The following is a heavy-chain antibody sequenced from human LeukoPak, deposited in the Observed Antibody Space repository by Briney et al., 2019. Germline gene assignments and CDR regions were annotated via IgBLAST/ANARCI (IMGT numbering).Heavy chain of an antibody. Sequence: GGSLRLSCAASGFTFSSYAMSWVRQAPGKGLEWVSAISGSGGSTYYADSVKGRFTISRDNSKNTLYLQMNSLRAEDTAVYYCAKGAAGSSPPYSYYYYYMDVWGKGTTVTVSS. V-gene: IGHV3-23*01. CDR3: AKGAAGSSPPYSYYYYYMDV. CDR1: GFTFSSYA. CDR2: ISGSGGST. J-gene: IGHJ6*03. D-gene: IGHD3-10*01.